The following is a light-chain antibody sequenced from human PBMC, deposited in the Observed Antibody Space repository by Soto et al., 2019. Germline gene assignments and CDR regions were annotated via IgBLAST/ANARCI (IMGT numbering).Light chain of an antibody. V-gene: IGLV3-21*02. Sequence: CGGDNIGGRSVHWYQQKPGQAPMLVVFEDSDRPSGIPERFSGSNSGNTATLTISRVEAGDEADYYCQVWDSDSDERVFGGGTKLTVL. CDR2: EDS. J-gene: IGLJ3*02. CDR3: QVWDSDSDERV. CDR1: NIGGRS.